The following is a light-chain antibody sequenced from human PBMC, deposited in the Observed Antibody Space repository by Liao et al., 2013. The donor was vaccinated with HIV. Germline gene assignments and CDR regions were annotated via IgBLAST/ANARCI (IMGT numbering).Light chain of an antibody. Sequence: SYVLTQPPSVSVAPGKTARITCGRNNIGSNSVHWYQQKPGQAPVLLIYKDSERPSGIPERFSGSSSGTTVTLTISGVQAEDEADYYCQSADSSGTCPVFGGGTKLTVL. CDR3: QSADSSGTCPV. CDR2: KDS. CDR1: NIGSNS. V-gene: IGLV3-25*03. J-gene: IGLJ3*02.